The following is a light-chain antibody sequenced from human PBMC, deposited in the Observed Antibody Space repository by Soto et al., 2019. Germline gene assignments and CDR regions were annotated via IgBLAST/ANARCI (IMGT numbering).Light chain of an antibody. J-gene: IGKJ1*01. V-gene: IGKV1-5*03. CDR2: KAS. Sequence: DIHMTQSPSTLSASVGDRVTITCRASQSISGWLAWFQQKPGKAPKLLIYKASNLESGVPSRFSGSGSGTEFTLTIISLHPDDFATYYCQQYNTYWTFGQGTKVEIK. CDR3: QQYNTYWT. CDR1: QSISGW.